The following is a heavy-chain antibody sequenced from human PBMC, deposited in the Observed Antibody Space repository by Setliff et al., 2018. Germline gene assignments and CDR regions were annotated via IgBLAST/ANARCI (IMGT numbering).Heavy chain of an antibody. CDR2: INAYNGKT. Sequence: ASVKVSCKASGYTFTSYAMHWVRQAPGQRLEWMGWINAYNGKTNYAQKLQGRVTMTTDTSTSTAYMELRSLRSDDPAVYYCARASYCTNGWFCVGVSAFGGEQVSSFDYWGQGTLVTVSS. CDR1: GYTFTSYA. J-gene: IGHJ4*02. CDR3: ARASYCTNGWFCVGVSAFGGEQVSSFDY. V-gene: IGHV1-18*01. D-gene: IGHD2-8*01.